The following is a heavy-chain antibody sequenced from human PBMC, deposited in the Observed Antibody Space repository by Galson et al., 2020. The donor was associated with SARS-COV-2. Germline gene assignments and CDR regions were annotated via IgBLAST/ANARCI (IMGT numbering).Heavy chain of an antibody. D-gene: IGHD1-26*01. Sequence: TGGSLRLSCAASGFAFSSYAIHWVRQAPGKGLEWVAVISYDGTNKYYADSVKGRFTISRDNSKNTLYLQMNSLRAEETAVYYCARAYSGSYYSWFDPWGQGTLVIVSS. CDR3: ARAYSGSYYSWFDP. V-gene: IGHV3-30*04. CDR1: GFAFSSYA. J-gene: IGHJ5*02. CDR2: ISYDGTNK.